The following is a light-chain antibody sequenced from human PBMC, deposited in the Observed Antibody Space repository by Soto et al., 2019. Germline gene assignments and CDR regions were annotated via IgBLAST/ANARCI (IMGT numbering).Light chain of an antibody. CDR3: QQSHSFPLA. V-gene: IGKV1-39*01. CDR1: QNINRY. J-gene: IGKJ3*01. CDR2: DAS. Sequence: DIQMTQSPSSLSASVGHRVTITCRASQNINRYLNWYQQQPGKAPKLLIHDASTLQSGVPPRFSGSGSGTEFTLTISSLQREDFATYYCQQSHSFPLAFGPGTKVEIK.